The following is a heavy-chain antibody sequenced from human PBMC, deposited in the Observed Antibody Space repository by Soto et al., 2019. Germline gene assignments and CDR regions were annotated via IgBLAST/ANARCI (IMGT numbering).Heavy chain of an antibody. CDR2: IYYSGST. CDR1: GGSISSGDYY. Sequence: LSLTCTVSGGSISSGDYYWSWIRQPPGKGLEWIGSIYYSGSTYYNPSLKSRVTISVDTSKNQFSLKLSSVTAADTAVYYCARENNVLPGGYFDYWGQGTLVTVSS. CDR3: ARENNVLPGGYFDY. V-gene: IGHV4-30-4*01. J-gene: IGHJ4*02. D-gene: IGHD3-10*01.